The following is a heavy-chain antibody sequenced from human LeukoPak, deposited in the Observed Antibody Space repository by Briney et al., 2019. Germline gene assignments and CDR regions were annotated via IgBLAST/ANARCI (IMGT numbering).Heavy chain of an antibody. CDR1: GGSISSGGYY. Sequence: PSETLSLTCTVSGGSISSGGYYWSWIRQHPGKGLEWIGYIYYSGSTYYNPSLKSRVTISVDTSKNQFSLKLSSVTAADTAVNYCARDSAYYYDSSGYYDSWFDPWGQGTLVTVSS. D-gene: IGHD3-22*01. CDR2: IYYSGST. J-gene: IGHJ5*02. CDR3: ARDSAYYYDSSGYYDSWFDP. V-gene: IGHV4-31*03.